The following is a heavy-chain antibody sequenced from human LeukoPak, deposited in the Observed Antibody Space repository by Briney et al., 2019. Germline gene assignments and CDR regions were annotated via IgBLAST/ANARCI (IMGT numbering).Heavy chain of an antibody. V-gene: IGHV3-43D*03. CDR3: AKEGVSGYYHFDY. J-gene: IGHJ4*02. CDR2: ISWDGGST. Sequence: GGSLRLSCAASGFTFSSYAMSWVRQAPGKGLEWVSLISWDGGSTYYADSVKGRFTISRDNSKNSLYLQMNSLRAEDTALYYCAKEGVSGYYHFDYWGQGTLVTVSS. D-gene: IGHD3-22*01. CDR1: GFTFSSYA.